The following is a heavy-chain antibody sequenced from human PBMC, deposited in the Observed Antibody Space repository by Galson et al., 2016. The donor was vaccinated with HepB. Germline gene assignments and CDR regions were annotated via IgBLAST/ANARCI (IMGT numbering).Heavy chain of an antibody. CDR1: GGSFSGYY. J-gene: IGHJ4*02. Sequence: SETLSLTCAVQGGSFSGYYWNWIRQTPGKGFEWIGEINHGGSTNYNPSLKSRVTISIDTSRNQLSLNLTSVTAAATAVYYCARGGLRFLNWLSDEYDHWGQGTLVTVSS. D-gene: IGHD3-3*01. CDR2: INHGGST. V-gene: IGHV4-34*01. CDR3: ARGGLRFLNWLSDEYDH.